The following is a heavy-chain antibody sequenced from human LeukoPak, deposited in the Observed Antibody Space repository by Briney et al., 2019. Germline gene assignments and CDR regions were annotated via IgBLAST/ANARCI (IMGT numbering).Heavy chain of an antibody. CDR2: IRSDGSDT. CDR3: XXDWFHAIDY. J-gene: IGHJ4*02. D-gene: IGHD2/OR15-2a*01. Sequence: CXXSGFTFSDTWMHWVRQAPGKGLVWVSRIRSDGSDTRYAESVKGRFTISRDNAKNTLYMQMNSLRAEDTDVYYXXXDWFHAIDYWGQGTLVTVSS. CDR1: GFTFSDTW. V-gene: IGHV3-74*01.